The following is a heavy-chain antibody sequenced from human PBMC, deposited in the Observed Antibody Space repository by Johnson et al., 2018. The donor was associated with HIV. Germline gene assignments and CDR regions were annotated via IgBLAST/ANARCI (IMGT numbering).Heavy chain of an antibody. J-gene: IGHJ3*02. D-gene: IGHD2-21*01. V-gene: IGHV3-20*04. CDR1: GFTFDDYG. Sequence: EVQLVESGGRVVRPGGSLRLSCVASGFTFDDYGMSWVRQAPGKGLEWVSGIHWNGGSTGYAESVKGRFTISRDNSKNTLYLQMNSLRAEDTAVYYCAKDFVTHGAFDIWGQGTMVTVSS. CDR2: IHWNGGST. CDR3: AKDFVTHGAFDI.